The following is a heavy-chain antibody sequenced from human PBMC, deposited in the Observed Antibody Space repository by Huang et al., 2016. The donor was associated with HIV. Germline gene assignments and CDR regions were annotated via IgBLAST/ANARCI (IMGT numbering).Heavy chain of an antibody. D-gene: IGHD3-3*01. Sequence: EVQLLESGGGLVRPGGSLRLSCAASGVNFSRYAMSWVRQAPGKGLEWVSVISSNGETSDYTDSMKGRFTISRDNSKNTVSMQMHSLRVEDTAVYYCAKGRATILDRLDSWGQGTLVTVSS. V-gene: IGHV3-23*01. CDR2: ISSNGETS. J-gene: IGHJ4*02. CDR3: AKGRATILDRLDS. CDR1: GVNFSRYA.